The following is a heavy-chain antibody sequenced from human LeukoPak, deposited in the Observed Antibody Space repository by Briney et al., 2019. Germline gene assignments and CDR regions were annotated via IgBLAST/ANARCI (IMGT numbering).Heavy chain of an antibody. Sequence: SETLSLTCAVYGGSFSGYYWSWVRQPPGKGLEWIGEINHSGSTNYNPSLKSRVTISVDTSKNQFSLKLSSVTAADTAVYYCARGRAPGYYDFWSGYFFFDYWGQGTLVTVSS. D-gene: IGHD3-3*01. CDR1: GGSFSGYY. V-gene: IGHV4-34*01. CDR3: ARGRAPGYYDFWSGYFFFDY. J-gene: IGHJ4*02. CDR2: INHSGST.